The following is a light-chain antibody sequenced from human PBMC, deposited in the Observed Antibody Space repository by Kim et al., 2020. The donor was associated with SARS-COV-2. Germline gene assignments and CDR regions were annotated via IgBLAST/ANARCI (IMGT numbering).Light chain of an antibody. CDR1: NIGSNT. CDR2: YDS. J-gene: IGLJ2*01. Sequence: APGKTTWSSGGGNNIGSNTVHWYQQTPGPAPMLVIYYDSHRPSGVPERFSGSNSGNTASLTISRVEAEDEADYYCQVWDDSSNHWVFGGGTQLTVL. CDR3: QVWDDSSNHWV. V-gene: IGLV3-21*04.